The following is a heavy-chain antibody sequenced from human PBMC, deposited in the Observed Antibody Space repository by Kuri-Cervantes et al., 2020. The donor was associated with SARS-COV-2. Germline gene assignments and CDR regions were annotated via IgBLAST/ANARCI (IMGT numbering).Heavy chain of an antibody. CDR2: IIPILGTA. Sequence: SVKVSCKASGGTFSCYAISWVRQAPGQGLEWMGRIIPILGTANYAQKFQGRVTITADKSTSTAYMELSSLRSEDTAVYYCATDLRHYDFWSGYYPLGYFQHWGQGTLVTVSS. V-gene: IGHV1-69*04. D-gene: IGHD3-3*01. J-gene: IGHJ1*01. CDR1: GGTFSCYA. CDR3: ATDLRHYDFWSGYYPLGYFQH.